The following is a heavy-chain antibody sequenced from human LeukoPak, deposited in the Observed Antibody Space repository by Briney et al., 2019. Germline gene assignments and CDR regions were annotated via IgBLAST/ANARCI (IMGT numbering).Heavy chain of an antibody. CDR1: GFTFSSYG. CDR3: AKVRRYFDDGAFDI. CDR2: ISYDGSNK. Sequence: GGSLRLSCAASGFTFSSYGMHWVRQAPGKGLEWVAVISYDGSNKYYADSVKGRFTISRDNSKNTLYLQMNSLRAEDTAVYYCAKVRRYFDDGAFDIWGQGTMVTVSS. J-gene: IGHJ3*02. D-gene: IGHD3-9*01. V-gene: IGHV3-30*18.